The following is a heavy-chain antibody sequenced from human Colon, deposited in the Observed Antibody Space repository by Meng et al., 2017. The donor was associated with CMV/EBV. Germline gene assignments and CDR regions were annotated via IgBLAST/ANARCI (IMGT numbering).Heavy chain of an antibody. D-gene: IGHD2-21*01. CDR2: INHSGST. CDR3: TRGRVMYGMDV. Sequence: GSLSLTCAVYGGSFSGYYWSWIRQPPGKGLEWIGEINHSGSTNYNPSLKSRVTISVDTSKNQFSLKLSSVTAADTAVYYCTRGRVMYGMDVWGQGTTVTVSS. V-gene: IGHV4-34*01. CDR1: GGSFSGYY. J-gene: IGHJ6*02.